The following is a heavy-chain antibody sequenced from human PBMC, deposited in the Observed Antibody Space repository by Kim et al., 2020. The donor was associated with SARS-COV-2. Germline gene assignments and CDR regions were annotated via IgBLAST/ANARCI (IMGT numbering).Heavy chain of an antibody. V-gene: IGHV3-21*01. D-gene: IGHD3-9*01. J-gene: IGHJ6*02. CDR3: ARRSPPARYNGMDG. CDR1: GFTFSTYD. Sequence: GGSLRLSCAASGFTFSTYDMNWVRQAPGKGLEWVSSISGSSSHIYFADSVRGRFTVSRDNAKTSLYLQMNSLGPEDTAVYFCARRSPPARYNGMDGWGQG. CDR2: ISGSSSHI.